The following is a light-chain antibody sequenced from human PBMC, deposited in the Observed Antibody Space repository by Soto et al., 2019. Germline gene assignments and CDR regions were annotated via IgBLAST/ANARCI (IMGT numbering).Light chain of an antibody. Sequence: DIQMTQSPSSLSASVGDRVTITCRASQSISIYLNWYQQKPGKAPKLLIYAASNLQSGVPSRFIGSGSSADFTPTINILHPEDFATYHYQQSYSGPPYTFGQGTKLEIK. J-gene: IGKJ2*01. CDR3: QQSYSGPPYT. CDR2: AAS. CDR1: QSISIY. V-gene: IGKV1-39*01.